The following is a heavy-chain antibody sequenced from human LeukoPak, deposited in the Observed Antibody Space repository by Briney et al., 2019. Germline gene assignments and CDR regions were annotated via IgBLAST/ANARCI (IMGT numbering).Heavy chain of an antibody. Sequence: VASVNVSCKASGYTFTNYYMHWVRQAPGQGLEWMGMINPSGGSTSYAQKFQGRVTMTRDTSTSTVCMELSSLRSEDTAVYYCARGTDGATPGGYWGQGTLVTVSS. D-gene: IGHD2-15*01. CDR1: GYTFTNYY. CDR2: INPSGGST. V-gene: IGHV1-46*01. CDR3: ARGTDGATPGGY. J-gene: IGHJ4*02.